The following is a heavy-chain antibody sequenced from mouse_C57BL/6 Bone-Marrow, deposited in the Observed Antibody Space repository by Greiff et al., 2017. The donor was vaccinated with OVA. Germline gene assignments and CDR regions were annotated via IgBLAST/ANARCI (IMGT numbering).Heavy chain of an antibody. CDR3: ARDKGFDY. Sequence: EVQGVESGGGLVKPGGSLKLSCAASGFTFSSYAMSWFRQTPEKRLEWVATISDGGSYTYYPDNVKGRFTISRDNAKNNLYLQMSHLKSEDTAMYYCARDKGFDYWGQGTTLTVSS. J-gene: IGHJ2*01. D-gene: IGHD1-3*01. CDR2: ISDGGSYT. CDR1: GFTFSSYA. V-gene: IGHV5-4*01.